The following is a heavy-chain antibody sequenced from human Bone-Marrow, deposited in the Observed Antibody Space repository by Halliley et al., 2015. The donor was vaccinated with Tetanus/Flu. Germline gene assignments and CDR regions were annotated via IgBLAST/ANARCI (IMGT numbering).Heavy chain of an antibody. CDR1: GYSFTAYW. CDR2: VYPDDSDA. V-gene: IGHV5-51*01. CDR3: ARGGGNWDPFDY. D-gene: IGHD1-1*01. J-gene: IGHJ4*02. Sequence: MQLVQSGAEVKKPGESLKISCKASGYSFTAYWIGWVRHMPGEGLEWMGVVYPDDSDARYSPSFEGHITISADKSLSTAFLQWNSLKASDTAIYYCARGGGNWDPFDYWGQGTLVTVSS.